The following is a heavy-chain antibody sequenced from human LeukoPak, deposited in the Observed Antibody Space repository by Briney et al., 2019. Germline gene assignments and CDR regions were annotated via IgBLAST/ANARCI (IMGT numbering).Heavy chain of an antibody. J-gene: IGHJ5*02. CDR2: INPNSGGT. D-gene: IGHD3-16*01. Sequence: ASVKVSCKASGYTFTGYYTHWVRQAPGQGVEWMGWINPNSGGTNYAQKFQGTVTMTRDTSIRTAYMELSRLRSDDTAVYYCARDGPITFGGAAWFDPWGQGTLVTVSS. V-gene: IGHV1-2*02. CDR3: ARDGPITFGGAAWFDP. CDR1: GYTFTGYY.